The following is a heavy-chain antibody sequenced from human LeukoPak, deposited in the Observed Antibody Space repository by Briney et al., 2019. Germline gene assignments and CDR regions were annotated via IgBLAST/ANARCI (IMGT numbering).Heavy chain of an antibody. Sequence: GETLEISCKGSGYSFTSYWINWVRQMPGKGLEWMGIIYPGDSDTKYSPSFQGQVTISADKSINTAYLQWSSLKASDTATYYCARRSYGGKDFDYWGQGTLVTVSS. V-gene: IGHV5-51*01. CDR3: ARRSYGGKDFDY. CDR2: IYPGDSDT. CDR1: GYSFTSYW. J-gene: IGHJ4*02. D-gene: IGHD4-23*01.